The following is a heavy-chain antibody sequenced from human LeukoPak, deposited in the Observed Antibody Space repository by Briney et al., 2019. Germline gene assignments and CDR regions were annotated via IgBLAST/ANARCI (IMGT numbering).Heavy chain of an antibody. CDR3: ARAHGSGSFFWFDP. J-gene: IGHJ5*02. V-gene: IGHV1-2*02. CDR2: INPNSGGT. D-gene: IGHD3-10*01. Sequence: ASVTVSCKASGYTFTGYYMHWVRQAPGQGLEWMGWINPNSGGTNYAQKFQGRVTMTRDTSISSAYMELSRLRSDDTAVYYCARAHGSGSFFWFDPWGQGTLVTVSS. CDR1: GYTFTGYY.